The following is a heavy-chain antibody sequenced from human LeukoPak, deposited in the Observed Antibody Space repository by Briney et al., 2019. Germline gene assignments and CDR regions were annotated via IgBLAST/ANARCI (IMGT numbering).Heavy chain of an antibody. J-gene: IGHJ4*02. D-gene: IGHD6-13*01. V-gene: IGHV3-7*03. Sequence: PGGSLRLSCAASGFTFSGRWMSWLRQAPGKGLEWVANIRQDGDTKYYVDSVKGRFTISRDNAMNSLYLQMNSLRAEDTAIYYCARSLPYGTTWYGRSDFWGQGTLVTVSS. CDR1: GFTFSGRW. CDR2: IRQDGDTK. CDR3: ARSLPYGTTWYGRSDF.